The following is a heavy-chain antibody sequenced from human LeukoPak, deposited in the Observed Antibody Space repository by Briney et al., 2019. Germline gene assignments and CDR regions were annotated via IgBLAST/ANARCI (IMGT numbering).Heavy chain of an antibody. CDR3: AKKGATTGDFDY. V-gene: IGHV3-23*01. CDR2: ISGSGGDT. J-gene: IGHJ4*02. Sequence: PGGSLRLSCAASGFTFSNFLMTWVRQAPGKGPEWVSAISGSGGDTYYADSVKGRFTISRGNSKNTLYLQMNSLRAEDTAVYYCAKKGATTGDFDYWGQGTLVTVSS. D-gene: IGHD1-26*01. CDR1: GFTFSNFL.